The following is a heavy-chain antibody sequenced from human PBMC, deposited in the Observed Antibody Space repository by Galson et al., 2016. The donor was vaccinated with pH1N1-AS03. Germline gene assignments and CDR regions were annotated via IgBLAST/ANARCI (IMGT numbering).Heavy chain of an antibody. Sequence: PALVKPTQTLTLTCTFSGFSLSTSEVGVGWIRQPPGKALEWLALISWNDNKLYRPSPKSRLTITKDTSKNQVVLTMTNMDPEDTATYYCGHSTAGYWGQGILVTVSS. CDR1: GFSLSTSEVG. D-gene: IGHD2-21*02. CDR2: ISWNDNK. CDR3: GHSTAGY. V-gene: IGHV2-5*01. J-gene: IGHJ4*02.